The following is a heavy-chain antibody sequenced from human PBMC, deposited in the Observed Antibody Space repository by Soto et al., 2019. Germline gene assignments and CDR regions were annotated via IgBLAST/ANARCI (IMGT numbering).Heavy chain of an antibody. CDR2: ISPYNGNT. CDR1: GYTFTSYG. Sequence: QVQLEQSGAEVKKPGASVKVSCKAAGYTFTSYGITWVRQAPGQGLEWMGWISPYNGNTNYAQKLQGRVTMTTETSTSTADMELRSLRSDDTAVYYCARNEGSVADYWGQGTLVTVSS. D-gene: IGHD2-15*01. CDR3: ARNEGSVADY. J-gene: IGHJ4*02. V-gene: IGHV1-18*01.